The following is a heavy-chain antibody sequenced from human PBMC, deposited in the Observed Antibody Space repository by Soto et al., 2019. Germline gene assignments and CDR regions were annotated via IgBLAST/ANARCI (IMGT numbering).Heavy chain of an antibody. J-gene: IGHJ6*03. V-gene: IGHV2-26*01. CDR3: ARMLAVNYYYYYMDL. CDR1: GFSLSNARMG. CDR2: ILSNDEK. D-gene: IGHD3-22*01. Sequence: QVTLKESGPVLVKPTETLTLTCTVSGFSLSNARMGVSWIRQPPGKALEWLAHILSNDEKSYSTSLKTRLTISMDTSKSQVVLNMTNTDTVDTATHYCARMLAVNYYYYYMDLWGKGTTVTVSS.